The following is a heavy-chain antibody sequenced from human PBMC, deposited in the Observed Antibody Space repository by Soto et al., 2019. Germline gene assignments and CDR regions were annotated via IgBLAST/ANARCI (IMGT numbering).Heavy chain of an antibody. J-gene: IGHJ3*02. CDR3: AKDGEDIVVVVAATGAFDI. CDR2: ISGSGGST. CDR1: GFTFSSYA. D-gene: IGHD2-15*01. Sequence: GGSLRLCCAASGFTFSSYAMSWVRQAPGKGLEWVSAISGSGGSTYYADSVKGRFTISRDNSKNTLYLQMNSLRAEDTAVYYCAKDGEDIVVVVAATGAFDIWGQGTMVTVSS. V-gene: IGHV3-23*01.